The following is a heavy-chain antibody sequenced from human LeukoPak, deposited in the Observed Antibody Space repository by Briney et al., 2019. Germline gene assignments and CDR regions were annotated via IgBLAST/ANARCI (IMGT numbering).Heavy chain of an antibody. V-gene: IGHV3-66*04. J-gene: IGHJ6*02. CDR1: GFTVSSNY. CDR3: ARRCSSTSCYYYYGMDV. CDR2: IYSGGYT. Sequence: GGSLRLSCAASGFTVSSNYMSWVRQAPGKGLEWVSVIYSGGYTYYPDSVKGRFTISRDNAKNSLYLQMNSLRDEDTAVYYCARRCSSTSCYYYYGMDVWGQGTTVSVSS. D-gene: IGHD2-2*01.